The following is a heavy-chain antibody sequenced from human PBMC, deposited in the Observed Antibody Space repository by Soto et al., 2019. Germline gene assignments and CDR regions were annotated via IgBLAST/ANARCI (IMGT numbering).Heavy chain of an antibody. D-gene: IGHD6-19*01. CDR2: IKKDASYK. CDR1: GFTFRSLW. Sequence: EVQLVESGGRLVQPGGSLRLSCAASGFTFRSLWMSWVRQAPGKGLEWVANIKKDASYKNYVDSVNGRFTISRDNARNPLYLQMTGLRAEDTALYNCAREEVESGGWQNWGQGTLVTVS. V-gene: IGHV3-7*01. CDR3: AREEVESGGWQN. J-gene: IGHJ4*02.